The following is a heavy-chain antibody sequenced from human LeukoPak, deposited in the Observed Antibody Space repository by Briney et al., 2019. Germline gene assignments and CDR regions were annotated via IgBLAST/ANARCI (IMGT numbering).Heavy chain of an antibody. CDR3: ARQTTWGGHYYYYMDV. V-gene: IGHV5-51*01. D-gene: IGHD3-16*01. CDR2: IYPGDSDT. Sequence: HGESLKISCKGSGYSFTSYWIGWVRQMPGKGLEWMGIIYPGDSDTRYSPSFQGQVTISADKSISTAYLQWSSLKASDTAMYYCARQTTWGGHYYYYMDVWGKGTTVTVSS. J-gene: IGHJ6*03. CDR1: GYSFTSYW.